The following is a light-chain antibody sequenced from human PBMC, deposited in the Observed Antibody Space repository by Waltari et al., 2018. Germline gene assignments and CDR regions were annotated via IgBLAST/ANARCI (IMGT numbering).Light chain of an antibody. Sequence: QSALTQPRSVSGSPGQSVPISCTGTSSGSNYVSWYQPHPGKAPKLMMYDVNKRPSGVPDRFSGSKSGNTASLTISGLQAEDEADYYCCSYAGSYTWVFGGGTKLTVL. V-gene: IGLV2-11*01. CDR1: SSGSNY. CDR2: DVN. J-gene: IGLJ3*02. CDR3: CSYAGSYTWV.